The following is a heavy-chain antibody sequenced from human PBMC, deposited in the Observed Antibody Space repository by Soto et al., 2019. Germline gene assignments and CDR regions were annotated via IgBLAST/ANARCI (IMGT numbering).Heavy chain of an antibody. Sequence: EVQLVESGGGLVQPGGSLRLSCAAYGFTVSSIYMSWVRQAPGKGLEWVSVIYSGGSTYYADSVKGRFTISRDNSKDTLYLQMNSLRADDTAVYFCARGLLGVNQAYWGQGTLVTVSS. J-gene: IGHJ4*02. CDR2: IYSGGST. V-gene: IGHV3-66*01. CDR1: GFTVSSIY. D-gene: IGHD3-16*01. CDR3: ARGLLGVNQAY.